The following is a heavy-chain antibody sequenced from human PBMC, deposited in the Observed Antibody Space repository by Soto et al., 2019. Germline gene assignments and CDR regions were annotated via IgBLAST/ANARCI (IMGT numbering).Heavy chain of an antibody. CDR2: INTKFGDT. J-gene: IGHJ6*02. D-gene: IGHD3-10*01. CDR1: GYTFTAYY. Sequence: QVPLVQSGAEVKEPGDSVRVSCEASGYTFTAYYIHWVRQAPGQRLEWMGRINTKFGDTTYAQDFQGRVSMTRDMSISTVYMELSRLTSGDTAIYYCARNMDYYYGPGSGNGHGFWGQGTTVTVFS. CDR3: ARNMDYYYGPGSGNGHGF. V-gene: IGHV1-2*02.